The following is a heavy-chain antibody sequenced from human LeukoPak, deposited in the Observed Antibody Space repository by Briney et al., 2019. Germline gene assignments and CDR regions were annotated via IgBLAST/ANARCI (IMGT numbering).Heavy chain of an antibody. J-gene: IGHJ6*02. CDR1: GYNFTTYS. Sequence: GESLKISCKGSGYNFTTYSIGWVRQVPGKGLEWMGIIYPGDSDIRYSPSFQGQVTISADKSISTAYLQWSSLKASDTAMYYCAKQKQEGYYYYGLDVWGQGTTVTVSS. CDR3: AKQKQEGYYYYGLDV. V-gene: IGHV5-51*01. CDR2: IYPGDSDI.